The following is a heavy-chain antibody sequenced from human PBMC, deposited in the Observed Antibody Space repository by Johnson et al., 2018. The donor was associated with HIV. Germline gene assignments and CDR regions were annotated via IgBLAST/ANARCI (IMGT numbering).Heavy chain of an antibody. CDR2: IKQDGSEK. V-gene: IGHV3-7*05. CDR1: GFTFSSYW. D-gene: IGHD3-16*02. Sequence: VQLVESGGGLVQPGGSLRLSCPASGFTFSSYWMNWVRQAPGKGLEWVANIKQDGSEKYYVDSVKGRFTISRDNAKNSLYLQMNSLRAEDTALYYCARGGLGYQNIHDPFDIWGQGTMVTVSS. CDR3: ARGGLGYQNIHDPFDI. J-gene: IGHJ3*02.